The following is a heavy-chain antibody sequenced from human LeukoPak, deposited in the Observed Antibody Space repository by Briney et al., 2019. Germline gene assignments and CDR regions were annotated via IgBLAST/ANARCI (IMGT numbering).Heavy chain of an antibody. D-gene: IGHD3-22*01. V-gene: IGHV4-39*07. CDR3: ATYLTYYSDMGWFGP. J-gene: IGHJ5*02. CDR2: FSSGGSA. CDR1: GGSISSSSYY. Sequence: SETLSLTCIVPGGSISSSSYYWAWIRQSPGKGLEWIGTFSSGGSAYYNPSLTIRASISKDTSDNQFSLRLYSVTAADTAVYYCATYLTYYSDMGWFGPWGQGTLVTVSS.